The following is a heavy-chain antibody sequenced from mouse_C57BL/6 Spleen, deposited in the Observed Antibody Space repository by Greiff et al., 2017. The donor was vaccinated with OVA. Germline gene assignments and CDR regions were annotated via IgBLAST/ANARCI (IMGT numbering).Heavy chain of an antibody. V-gene: IGHV5-4*03. CDR3: ARGITRYFDV. D-gene: IGHD1-1*01. Sequence: EVKVVESGGGLVKPGGSLKLSCAASGFTFSSYAMSWVRQTPEKRLEWVATISDGGSYTYYPDNVKGRFTISRDNAKNNLYLQMSHLKSEDTAMYYCARGITRYFDVWGTGTTVTVSS. CDR2: ISDGGSYT. CDR1: GFTFSSYA. J-gene: IGHJ1*03.